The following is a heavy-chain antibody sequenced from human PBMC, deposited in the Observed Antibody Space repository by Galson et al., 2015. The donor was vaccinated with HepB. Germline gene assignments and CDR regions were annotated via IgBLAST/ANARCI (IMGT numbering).Heavy chain of an antibody. CDR1: GDSVSSNSAA. CDR2: TYYRSKWYN. J-gene: IGHJ4*02. V-gene: IGHV6-1*01. Sequence: CAISGDSVSSNSAAWNWIRQSPSRGLEWLGRTYYRSKWYNNYAVSVRSRITINPDTTKNQFSLQLNSVTPEDTAVYYCTRGDLEMTYWGQGTLVTVSS. CDR3: TRGDLEMTY. D-gene: IGHD1-1*01.